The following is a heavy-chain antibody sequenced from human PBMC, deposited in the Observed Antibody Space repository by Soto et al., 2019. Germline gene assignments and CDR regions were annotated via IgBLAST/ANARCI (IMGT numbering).Heavy chain of an antibody. CDR2: MNTNSGNT. J-gene: IGHJ6*03. Sequence: QVQLVQSGAEVKKPGASVKVSCKASGYTFTSYDINWVRQATGQGLEWMGWMNTNSGNTGYAHNSQDRLPLTRNTSIITSYMELSSLRFEYPAVYYCARGPGYYDFWSGYRPYYYYYYMDFWGKGTTVTVSS. CDR1: GYTFTSYD. D-gene: IGHD3-3*01. V-gene: IGHV1-8*01. CDR3: ARGPGYYDFWSGYRPYYYYYYMDF.